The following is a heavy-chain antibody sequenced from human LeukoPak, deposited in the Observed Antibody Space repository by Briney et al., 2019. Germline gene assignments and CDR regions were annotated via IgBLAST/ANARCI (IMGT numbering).Heavy chain of an antibody. CDR1: GFTFSSYT. CDR2: ISSKSIYI. CDR3: ARGLDDYGSGSYSGD. D-gene: IGHD3-10*01. J-gene: IGHJ1*01. V-gene: IGHV3-21*06. Sequence: GGSLRLSCSASGFTFSSYTMNWVRQAPGKGLEWASSISSKSIYIFYADSVKGRFTISRDNAKNTVYLQMNRLRAEDTAVYYCARGLDDYGSGSYSGDWGQGTLVTVSS.